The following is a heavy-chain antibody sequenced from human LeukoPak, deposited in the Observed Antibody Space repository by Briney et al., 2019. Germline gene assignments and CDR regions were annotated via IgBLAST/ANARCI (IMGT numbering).Heavy chain of an antibody. CDR3: ARHERDASLDHALDI. J-gene: IGHJ3*02. CDR1: GGSISSYY. V-gene: IGHV4-59*08. D-gene: IGHD5-24*01. CDR2: IYYSGST. Sequence: SETLSLTCTVSGGSISSYYWSWIRQPPGKGLEWIGYIYYSGSTSYNPSLKSRVTILVDTSKNQFSLRLSSVTAADTAVYYCARHERDASLDHALDIWGQGTMVTVSS.